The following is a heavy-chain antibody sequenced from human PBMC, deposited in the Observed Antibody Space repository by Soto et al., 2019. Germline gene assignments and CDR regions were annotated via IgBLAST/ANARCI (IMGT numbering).Heavy chain of an antibody. Sequence: GESLKIPCQCSGYTFSNFWIGWVRQLPGKGLEWMGIIDPGDHETRYSPSFHGKVTISADKSINTAYLQWNSLEASDTAFYFCARSPRSSPYFDYWGQGALVTVSS. J-gene: IGHJ4*02. CDR3: ARSPRSSPYFDY. D-gene: IGHD6-13*01. CDR1: GYTFSNFW. CDR2: IDPGDHET. V-gene: IGHV5-51*01.